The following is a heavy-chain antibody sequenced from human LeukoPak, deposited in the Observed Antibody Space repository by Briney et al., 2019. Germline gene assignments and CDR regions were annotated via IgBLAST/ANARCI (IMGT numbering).Heavy chain of an antibody. CDR2: INHSGST. V-gene: IGHV4-34*01. J-gene: IGHJ4*02. D-gene: IGHD3-22*01. CDR1: GGSFSGYY. Sequence: PSQTLCLSCAVYGGSFSGYYWSWIRQPPGKGLEWIGEINHSGSTNYNPSLKSRVTISVDTSKNQFSLKLSSVTAADTAVYYCARTNYYDSSGFLHFDYWGQGRLFSVSS. CDR3: ARTNYYDSSGFLHFDY.